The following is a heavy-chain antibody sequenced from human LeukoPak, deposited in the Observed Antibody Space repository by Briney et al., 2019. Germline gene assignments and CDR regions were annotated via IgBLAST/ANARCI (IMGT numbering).Heavy chain of an antibody. Sequence: ASVKVSCKASGGTFSSYAISWVRQAPGQGLEWMGGIIPIFGTANYAQKFQGRVTITADKSTSTAYMELSSLRSEDTAVYYCATERPDAFDIWGQGTMVTVSS. CDR3: ATERPDAFDI. CDR1: GGTFSSYA. V-gene: IGHV1-69*06. D-gene: IGHD1-1*01. CDR2: IIPIFGTA. J-gene: IGHJ3*02.